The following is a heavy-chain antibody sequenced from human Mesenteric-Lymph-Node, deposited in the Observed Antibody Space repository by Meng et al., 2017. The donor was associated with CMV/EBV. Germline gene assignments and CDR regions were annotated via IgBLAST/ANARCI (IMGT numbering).Heavy chain of an antibody. D-gene: IGHD2/OR15-2a*01. Sequence: SLKISCAASGFSFDDYAMHWVRQVPGKGLEWVSGITWNSGNIEYADSVKGRFTISRDNAKNTVYLQMNSLRAEDTAVYYCARVWSRLSGIDYWGQGTLVTVSS. CDR2: ITWNSGNI. CDR3: ARVWSRLSGIDY. J-gene: IGHJ4*02. CDR1: GFSFDDYA. V-gene: IGHV3-9*01.